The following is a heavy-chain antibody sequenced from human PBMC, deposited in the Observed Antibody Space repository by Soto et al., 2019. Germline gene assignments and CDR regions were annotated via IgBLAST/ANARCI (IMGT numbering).Heavy chain of an antibody. CDR1: GGSISSDDYY. CDR2: IYYTGNT. CDR3: ARDIRGYSRAFDY. V-gene: IGHV4-61*08. D-gene: IGHD5-18*01. J-gene: IGHJ4*02. Sequence: PSETLSLTCTVSGGSISSDDYYWNWIRQRPGKGLEWIGNIYYTGNTNYNPSLKSRITMSVDTSKNLFSLNLTSVTAADTAVYYCARDIRGYSRAFDYWGQGNMVTVSS.